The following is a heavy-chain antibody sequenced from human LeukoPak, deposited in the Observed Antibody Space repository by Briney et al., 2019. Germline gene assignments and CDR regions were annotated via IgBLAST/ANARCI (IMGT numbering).Heavy chain of an antibody. D-gene: IGHD2-15*01. CDR1: GFILSSYG. J-gene: IGHJ4*02. V-gene: IGHV3-30*18. Sequence: GGSLTLSCTASGFILSSYGTPSARQSPGKGMTWVTSISYDGSNKYYADSVKRRFTISRYNSKNPLYLQINSLRAEDTAVYYCAKDREAGSFLYYFDFWGQGTLVTVSS. CDR3: AKDREAGSFLYYFDF. CDR2: ISYDGSNK.